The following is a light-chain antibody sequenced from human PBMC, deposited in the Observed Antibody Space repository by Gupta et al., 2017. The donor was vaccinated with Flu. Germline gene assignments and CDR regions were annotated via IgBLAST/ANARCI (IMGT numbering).Light chain of an antibody. Sequence: GLNIVSKSVHWYQQKPGQAPVLVVYDDSARPSGISERFAGSNSENTATLTISRVEAGDEADYYCQVWDRSRDSWVFGRGPTLT. J-gene: IGLJ3*02. CDR2: DDS. CDR1: NIVSKS. V-gene: IGLV3-21*02. CDR3: QVWDRSRDSWV.